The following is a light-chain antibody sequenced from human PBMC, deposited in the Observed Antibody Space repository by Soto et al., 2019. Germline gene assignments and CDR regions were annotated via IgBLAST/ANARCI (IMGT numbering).Light chain of an antibody. CDR1: SSDVGSYNL. Sequence: QSVLTQPASVSGSPEQSITISCTGTSSDVGSYNLVSWYQQHPGKAPKVMIYEATKRPSGVSNRFSGSKSGNTASLTISGLQAEDEADYYCCADAGSGTVVFGGGTKLTV. CDR3: CADAGSGTVV. J-gene: IGLJ3*02. V-gene: IGLV2-23*01. CDR2: EAT.